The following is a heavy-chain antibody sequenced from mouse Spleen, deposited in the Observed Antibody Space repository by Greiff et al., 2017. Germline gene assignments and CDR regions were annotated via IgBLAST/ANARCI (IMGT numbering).Heavy chain of an antibody. D-gene: IGHD2-14*01. J-gene: IGHJ3*01. CDR1: GFNIKDTY. CDR2: IDPANGNT. CDR3: ARGGYDEGPWFAY. V-gene: IGHV14-3*02. Sequence: EVMLVESGAELVKPGASVKLSCTASGFNIKDTYMHWVKQRPEQGLEWIGRIDPANGNTKYDPKFQGKATITADTSSNTAYLQLSSLTSEDTAVYYCARGGYDEGPWFAYWGQGTLVTVSA.